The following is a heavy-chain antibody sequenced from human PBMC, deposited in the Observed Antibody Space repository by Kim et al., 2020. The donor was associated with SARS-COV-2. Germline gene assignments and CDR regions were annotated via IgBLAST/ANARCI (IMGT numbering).Heavy chain of an antibody. J-gene: IGHJ3*02. D-gene: IGHD6-19*01. Sequence: SQTLSLTCAISGDSVSSNSAAWNWIRQSPSRGLEWLGRTYYRSKWYNDYAVSVKSRITINPDTSKNQFSLQLNSVTPEDTAVYYCARDRVGSGWYGFYSGDDAFDIWGQGTMVTVSS. V-gene: IGHV6-1*01. CDR2: TYYRSKWYN. CDR1: GDSVSSNSAA. CDR3: ARDRVGSGWYGFYSGDDAFDI.